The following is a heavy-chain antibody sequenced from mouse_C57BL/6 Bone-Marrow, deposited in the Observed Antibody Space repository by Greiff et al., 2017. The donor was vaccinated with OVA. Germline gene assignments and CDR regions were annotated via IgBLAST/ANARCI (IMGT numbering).Heavy chain of an antibody. Sequence: QVQLQQSGAELVRPGTSVKVSCKASGYAFTNYLIEWVKQRPGQGLEWIGVINPGSGGTNYNEKFKGKATLTADKSHSTAYMQLSSLTSEDSAVYCCALWVRRRGGFDYWGQGTTLTVSS. J-gene: IGHJ2*01. V-gene: IGHV1-54*01. CDR1: GYAFTNYL. D-gene: IGHD2-14*01. CDR2: INPGSGGT. CDR3: ALWVRRRGGFDY.